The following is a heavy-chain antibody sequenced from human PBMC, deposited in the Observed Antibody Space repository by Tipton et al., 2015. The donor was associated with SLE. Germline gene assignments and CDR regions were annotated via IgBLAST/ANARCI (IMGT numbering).Heavy chain of an antibody. V-gene: IGHV3-30*04. Sequence: QLVQSGGGVVQPGRSLRLSCAASGFSFSGYAMHWVRQAPGKGLEWVAVISLDGSNKYYADSVKGRFTISKDNSRNTLYLEMNSLRAEDTALYYCARDSRWLPDYWGQGTLVTVSS. CDR3: ARDSRWLPDY. CDR2: ISLDGSNK. J-gene: IGHJ4*02. D-gene: IGHD5-12*01. CDR1: GFSFSGYA.